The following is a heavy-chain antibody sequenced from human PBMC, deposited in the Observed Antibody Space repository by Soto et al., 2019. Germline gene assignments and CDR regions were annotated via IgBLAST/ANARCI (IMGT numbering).Heavy chain of an antibody. CDR3: ARVIAAAGPHPPYNWFDP. Sequence: GGSLRLSCAASGFTFSSYDMHWVRQATGKGLEWVSAIGTAGDTYYPGSVKGRFTISRENAKNSLYLQMNSLRAEDTAVYYCARVIAAAGPHPPYNWFDPWGQGTRVTVAS. CDR1: GFTFSSYD. D-gene: IGHD6-13*01. V-gene: IGHV3-13*01. CDR2: IGTAGDT. J-gene: IGHJ5*02.